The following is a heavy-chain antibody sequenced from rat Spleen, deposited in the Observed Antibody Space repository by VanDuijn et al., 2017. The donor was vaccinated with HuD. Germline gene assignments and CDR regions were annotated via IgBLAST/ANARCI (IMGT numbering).Heavy chain of an antibody. CDR2: INSAGST. J-gene: IGHJ2*01. V-gene: IGHV3-3*01. Sequence: EVQLQESGPGLVKPSQSLSLTCSVTGYSITSSYRWNWIRKFPGNKLAWMGYINSAGSTNYNPSLKSRISITRDTSKNQFFLQVNSVTTEDTATYYCASLYSSYSLYYFDYWGQGVMVTVSS. CDR1: GYSITSSYR. CDR3: ASLYSSYSLYYFDY. D-gene: IGHD1-2*01.